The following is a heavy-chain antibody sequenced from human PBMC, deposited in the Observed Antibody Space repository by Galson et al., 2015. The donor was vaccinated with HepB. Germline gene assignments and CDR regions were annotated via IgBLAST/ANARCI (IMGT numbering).Heavy chain of an antibody. CDR1: GLIFSNVW. V-gene: IGHV3-15*01. J-gene: IGHJ4*02. CDR2: IKSKTDGGTI. CDR3: TTFLEMTTVQY. Sequence: SLRLSCAASGLIFSNVWMNWVRQAPGKGLEWIGRIKSKTDGGTIDYAAPVKGRFNISRDDSKNTLYLEMNSLKTEDTALYYCTTFLEMTTVQYWGQGTLVTVSS. D-gene: IGHD4-11*01.